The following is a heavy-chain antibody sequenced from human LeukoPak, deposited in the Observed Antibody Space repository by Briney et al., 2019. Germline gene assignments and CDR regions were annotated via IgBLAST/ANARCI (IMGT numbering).Heavy chain of an antibody. Sequence: GGSLRLSCAASGFTFSSYSMNWVRQAPGKGLEWVSSISSSSSNIYYADSVKGRFTISRDNAKNSLYLQMNSLRVEDTAVYYCAKGAAGPTKDYFDYWGQGTLVIVSS. V-gene: IGHV3-21*01. J-gene: IGHJ4*02. CDR3: AKGAAGPTKDYFDY. CDR2: ISSSSSNI. D-gene: IGHD6-13*01. CDR1: GFTFSSYS.